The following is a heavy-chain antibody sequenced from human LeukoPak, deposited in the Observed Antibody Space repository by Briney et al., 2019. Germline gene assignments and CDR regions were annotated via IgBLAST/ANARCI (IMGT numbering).Heavy chain of an antibody. D-gene: IGHD1-26*01. CDR2: ISSSGSTI. J-gene: IGHJ4*02. Sequence: GGSLRLSCAASGFTFSDYYMSWIRQAPGKGLEWVSYISSSGSTIYYADSVKGRFTISRDNAKNSLYLQMDSLRAEDTAVYYCARTPRVGATPFDYWGQGTLVTVSS. V-gene: IGHV3-11*01. CDR1: GFTFSDYY. CDR3: ARTPRVGATPFDY.